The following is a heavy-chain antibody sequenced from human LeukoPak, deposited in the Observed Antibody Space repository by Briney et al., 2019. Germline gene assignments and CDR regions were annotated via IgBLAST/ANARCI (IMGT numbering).Heavy chain of an antibody. CDR3: ARELRRGDYFDY. D-gene: IGHD3-10*01. Sequence: GGSLRLSCAASGFTFSSYGMHWVRQAPGKGLEWVAVLWYDGSNKYYADSVKGRFTISRGNSKNTLYLQMNSLRAEDTAVYYCARELRRGDYFDYWGQGTLVTVSS. V-gene: IGHV3-33*01. CDR2: LWYDGSNK. CDR1: GFTFSSYG. J-gene: IGHJ4*02.